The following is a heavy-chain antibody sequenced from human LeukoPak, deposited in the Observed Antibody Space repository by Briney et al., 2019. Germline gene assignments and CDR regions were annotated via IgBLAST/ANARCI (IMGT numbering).Heavy chain of an antibody. CDR2: VDHTGST. D-gene: IGHD1-1*01. Sequence: NPSETLSLTCSVSDDSITMYYWTWLRQPPGKGLEWIGYVDHTGSTNFNPSLNGRVSISRDTTKNLFSLRLRSVTAADTAVYFCARGRVSSSTWYSTYYYYFSMDVWGKGTTVTVSS. CDR3: ARGRVSSSTWYSTYYYYFSMDV. V-gene: IGHV4-59*01. CDR1: DDSITMYY. J-gene: IGHJ6*03.